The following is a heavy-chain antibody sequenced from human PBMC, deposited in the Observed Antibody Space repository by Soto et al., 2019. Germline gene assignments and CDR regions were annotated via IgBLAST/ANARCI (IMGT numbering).Heavy chain of an antibody. J-gene: IGHJ5*02. V-gene: IGHV4-38-2*01. D-gene: IGHD3-22*01. CDR3: ARNWGYYYDSSGYLTLNWFDP. CDR1: GYSISSGYY. Sequence: SETLSLTCAVSGYSISSGYYWGWIRQPPGKGLEWIGSIYHSGSTYYNPSLKSRGTISVDTSKNQFSLKLSSVTAADTAVYYCARNWGYYYDSSGYLTLNWFDPWGQGTLVTVSS. CDR2: IYHSGST.